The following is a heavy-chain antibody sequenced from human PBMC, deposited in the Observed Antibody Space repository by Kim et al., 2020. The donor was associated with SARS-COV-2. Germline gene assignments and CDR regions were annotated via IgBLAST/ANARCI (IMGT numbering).Heavy chain of an antibody. CDR1: GFTFSSYA. V-gene: IGHV3-64D*06. D-gene: IGHD1-1*01. CDR2: ISSDGGST. Sequence: GGSLRLSCSASGFTFSSYAMHWVRQAPGKGLEYVSAISSDGGSTYYADSVKGRFTISRAYSKNTLYLQMSSLRTEDTAVYYCVGHDTTSYFDYSGQGTRV. CDR3: VGHDTTSYFDY. J-gene: IGHJ4*02.